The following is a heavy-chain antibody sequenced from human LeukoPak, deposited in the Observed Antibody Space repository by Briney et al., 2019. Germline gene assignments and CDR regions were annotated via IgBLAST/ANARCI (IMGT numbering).Heavy chain of an antibody. J-gene: IGHJ4*02. CDR1: GFTFSSYA. Sequence: GSLRLSCAASGFTFSSYAMHWVRQAPGKGLEWVAVISYDGSNKYYADSVKGRFTISRDNSKNTLYPQMNSLRAEDTAVYYCARGLVVVAATDYWGQGTLVTVSS. V-gene: IGHV3-30-3*01. D-gene: IGHD2-15*01. CDR2: ISYDGSNK. CDR3: ARGLVVVAATDY.